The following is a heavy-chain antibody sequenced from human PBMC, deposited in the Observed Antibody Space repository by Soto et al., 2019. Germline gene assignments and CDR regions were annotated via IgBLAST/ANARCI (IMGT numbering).Heavy chain of an antibody. Sequence: GASVKVPIKTAACTFSVSVIQGVLQASGQRPERIGWIVVGSDNTNYAQKFQERVTITRDLSTNTIYMDLSGLRSEDTAVYYCAASPSFWQNYYDGAMDVWGQGTTVTVS. CDR1: ACTFSVSV. CDR2: IVVGSDNT. CDR3: AASPSFWQNYYDGAMDV. V-gene: IGHV1-58*02. J-gene: IGHJ6*02.